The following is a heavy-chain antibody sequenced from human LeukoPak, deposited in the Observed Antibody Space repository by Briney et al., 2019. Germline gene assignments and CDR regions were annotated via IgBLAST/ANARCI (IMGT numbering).Heavy chain of an antibody. V-gene: IGHV1-8*01. CDR1: GYTFTSYD. Sequence: ASAKVSCKASGYTFTSYDINWVRQATGQGLEWMGWMNPNSGNTGYAQKFQGRVTMTEDTSTDTAYMELSSLRSEDTAVYYCARFDRSGWYSYFDLWGRGTLVTVSS. CDR2: MNPNSGNT. D-gene: IGHD6-19*01. CDR3: ARFDRSGWYSYFDL. J-gene: IGHJ2*01.